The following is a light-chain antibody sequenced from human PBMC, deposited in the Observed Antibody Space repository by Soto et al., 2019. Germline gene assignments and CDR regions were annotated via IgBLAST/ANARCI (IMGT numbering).Light chain of an antibody. J-gene: IGLJ2*01. CDR2: QDN. Sequence: SYELTQPLSVSVSPGQTATITCSGDKLGDKYACWYQQKPGQSPVLVIYQDNKRPSGIPERFSGSNSGNAATLTISGTQAMDEADYYCQAWDSSTAVFGGGTKVTVL. V-gene: IGLV3-1*01. CDR3: QAWDSSTAV. CDR1: KLGDKY.